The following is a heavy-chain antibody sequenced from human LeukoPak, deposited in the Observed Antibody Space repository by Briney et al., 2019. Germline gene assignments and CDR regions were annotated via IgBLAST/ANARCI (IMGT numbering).Heavy chain of an antibody. D-gene: IGHD6-13*01. J-gene: IGHJ5*02. CDR1: GFTFSSYA. V-gene: IGHV3-30*04. Sequence: GGSLRLSCAASGFTFSSYAMHWVRQAPGKGLEWVAVISYDGSNKYYADSVKGRFTISRDNAKNTLYLQMNSLRAEDTAVYYCARKAAAGWEYNWFDPWGQGTLVTVSS. CDR2: ISYDGSNK. CDR3: ARKAAAGWEYNWFDP.